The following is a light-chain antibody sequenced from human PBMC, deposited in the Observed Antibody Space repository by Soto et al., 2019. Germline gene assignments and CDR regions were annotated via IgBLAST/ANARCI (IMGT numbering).Light chain of an antibody. V-gene: IGKV3-20*01. CDR1: QSVSSSY. CDR2: GAS. J-gene: IGKJ1*01. CDR3: QQYGSSPTWT. Sequence: EIVFTQSPGTMSLSPGERATLSCRAIQSVSSSYLAWYQQKPGQAPRLLIYGASSRATGIPDRFSGSGSGTDFTLTISRLEPEDFAVYYCQQYGSSPTWTFGQGTKVEIK.